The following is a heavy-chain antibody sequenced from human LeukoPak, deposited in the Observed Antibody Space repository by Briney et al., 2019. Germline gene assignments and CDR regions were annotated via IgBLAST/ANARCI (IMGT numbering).Heavy chain of an antibody. CDR3: ARAGITMVRGVIYDY. CDR2: IYTSGST. V-gene: IGHV4-4*07. J-gene: IGHJ4*02. D-gene: IGHD3-10*01. Sequence: SETLSLTCTVSGGSISGYYWSWIRQPAGKGLEWIGRIYTSGSTNYNPSLKSRVTISVDTSKNQFSLKLSSVTAADTAVYYCARAGITMVRGVIYDYWGQGTLVTVSS. CDR1: GGSISGYY.